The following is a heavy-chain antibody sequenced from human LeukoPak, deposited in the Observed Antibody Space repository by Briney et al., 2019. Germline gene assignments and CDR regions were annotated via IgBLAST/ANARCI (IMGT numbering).Heavy chain of an antibody. J-gene: IGHJ4*02. CDR2: ISSSGSTI. V-gene: IGHV3-48*04. CDR1: GFTFSTYT. Sequence: PGGSLRLSCAASGFTFSTYTMHWVRQAAGKGLEWVSYISSSGSTIYYADSVKGRFTISRDNAKNSLYLQMNSLRAEDTAVYYCARGRNYYDSSGYHRVVYWGQGTLVTVSS. D-gene: IGHD3-22*01. CDR3: ARGRNYYDSSGYHRVVY.